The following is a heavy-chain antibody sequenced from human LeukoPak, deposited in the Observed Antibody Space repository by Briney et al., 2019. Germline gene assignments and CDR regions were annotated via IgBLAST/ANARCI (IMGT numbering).Heavy chain of an antibody. V-gene: IGHV1-2*02. J-gene: IGHJ4*02. CDR2: INPNSGGT. CDR1: GYTFTGYY. CDR3: ARIGEKVTYYYDSSGSEYFDY. Sequence: ASVKVSCKASGYTFTGYYMHWVRQAPGQGLEWMGWINPNSGGTNYAQKFQGRVTMTRDTSISTAYMELSRLRSDDTAVYYCARIGEKVTYYYDSSGSEYFDYWGQGTLVTVSS. D-gene: IGHD3-22*01.